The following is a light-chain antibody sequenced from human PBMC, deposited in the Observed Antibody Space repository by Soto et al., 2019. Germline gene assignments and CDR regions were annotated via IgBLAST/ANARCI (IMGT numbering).Light chain of an antibody. J-gene: IGKJ1*01. CDR2: GVS. Sequence: IVLTQSPATLAVSPGERASLSCRASQSISSNLAWYQQRPGQAPRLLIYGVSTRATGIPARFSGSGSGTEFTLTISHLQSEDFAVYYCQQYNNWPRTFGQGTMLYI. V-gene: IGKV3-15*01. CDR3: QQYNNWPRT. CDR1: QSISSN.